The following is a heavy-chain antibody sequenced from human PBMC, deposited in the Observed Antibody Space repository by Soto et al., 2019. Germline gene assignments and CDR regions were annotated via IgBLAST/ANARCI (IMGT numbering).Heavy chain of an antibody. Sequence: SETLSLTCTVFAGSITTSYWGWSRQPLGKALGWFGYISYRGSTNYNTSLKSRLTMSIDTAKSQISLELTSMTTADTAVYYMASSGRVGREVNTWFDPWGQGTLVTVSS. J-gene: IGHJ5*02. V-gene: IGHV4-59*01. CDR3: ASSGRVGREVNTWFDP. CDR1: AGSITTSY. D-gene: IGHD3-10*01. CDR2: ISYRGST.